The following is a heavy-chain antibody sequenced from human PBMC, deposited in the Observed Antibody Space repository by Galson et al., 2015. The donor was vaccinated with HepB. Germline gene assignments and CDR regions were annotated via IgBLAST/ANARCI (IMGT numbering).Heavy chain of an antibody. D-gene: IGHD3-3*01. CDR1: GYTFTGYY. J-gene: IGHJ5*02. V-gene: IGHV1-2*06. Sequence: SVKVSCKASGYTFTGYYMHWVRQAPGQGLEWMGRINHNSGGTYYAQKFQGRVTMTRDTSISTAYMQLIRLRSDDTAVYYCARELIGIIGKSYDFWSGHKPIWFDPWGQGTLVTVSS. CDR2: INHNSGGT. CDR3: ARELIGIIGKSYDFWSGHKPIWFDP.